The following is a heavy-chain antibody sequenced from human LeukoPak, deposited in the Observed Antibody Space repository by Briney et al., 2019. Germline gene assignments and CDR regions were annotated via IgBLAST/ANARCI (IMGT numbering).Heavy chain of an antibody. CDR3: ARELGGYCSSTSCWNY. CDR2: MNPNSGNT. Sequence: ASVKVSCKASGYTFTSYDINWVRQATGQGLEWMGWMNPNSGNTGYAQKFQGRVTMTRNTSISTAYMELSSLRSEDTAVYYCARELGGYCSSTSCWNYWGQGTLVTVSS. V-gene: IGHV1-8*01. CDR1: GYTFTSYD. D-gene: IGHD2-2*01. J-gene: IGHJ4*02.